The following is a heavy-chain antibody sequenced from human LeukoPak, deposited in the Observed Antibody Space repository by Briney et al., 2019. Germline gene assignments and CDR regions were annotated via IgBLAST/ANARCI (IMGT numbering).Heavy chain of an antibody. CDR3: ASEKWVKREGVYYYYGITV. CDR1: GYPFSTYD. D-gene: IGHD1-26*01. Sequence: ASVKVSCKASGYPFSTYDINWVRQATGQGLEWMGWMNPNSGNTNCAQKFKGRVTMTRDTAMGTAYMELSSLTSEDTAVYYCASEKWVKREGVYYYYGITVWGQGTTVTVSS. V-gene: IGHV1-8*01. CDR2: MNPNSGNT. J-gene: IGHJ6*02.